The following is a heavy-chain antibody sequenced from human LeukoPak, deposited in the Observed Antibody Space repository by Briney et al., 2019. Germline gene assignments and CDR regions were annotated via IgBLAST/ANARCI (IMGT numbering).Heavy chain of an antibody. J-gene: IGHJ3*02. CDR3: ARERGYSGYYDAFDI. D-gene: IGHD5-12*01. CDR2: INAGNGNT. Sequence: GASVKVSCKASGYTFTSYAMHWVRQAPGQRLEWMGWINAGNGNTKYSQEFQGRVTITRDTSASTAYMELSSLRSEDMAVYYCARERGYSGYYDAFDIWGQGTMVTVSS. CDR1: GYTFTSYA. V-gene: IGHV1-3*03.